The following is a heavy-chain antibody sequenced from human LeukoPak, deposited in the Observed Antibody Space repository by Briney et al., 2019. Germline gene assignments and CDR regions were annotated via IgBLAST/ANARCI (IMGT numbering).Heavy chain of an antibody. CDR3: ARDASLNRFGSSGY. CDR2: ISSGSGYI. Sequence: GGSLRLSCVASGFTFSSNWMNWVRQAPGKGLEWVSSISSGSGYIYYADSVKGRFTISRDNAKNSLYLQMNSLRAEDTAVYYCARDASLNRFGSSGYWGQGTLVTVSS. CDR1: GFTFSSNW. J-gene: IGHJ4*02. D-gene: IGHD6-6*01. V-gene: IGHV3-21*01.